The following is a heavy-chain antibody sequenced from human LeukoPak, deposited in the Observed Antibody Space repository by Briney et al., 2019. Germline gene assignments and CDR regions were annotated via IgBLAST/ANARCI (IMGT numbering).Heavy chain of an antibody. Sequence: SETLSLTCTVSGGSISSYYWSWIRQPPGKGLEWIGYIYYSGSTNYNPSLKSRVTISVDTSKNQFSLKLSSVTAADTAVYYCARIGGYSYGYDFDYWGQGTLVTVSS. CDR3: ARIGGYSYGYDFDY. V-gene: IGHV4-59*01. CDR2: IYYSGST. CDR1: GGSISSYY. D-gene: IGHD5-18*01. J-gene: IGHJ4*02.